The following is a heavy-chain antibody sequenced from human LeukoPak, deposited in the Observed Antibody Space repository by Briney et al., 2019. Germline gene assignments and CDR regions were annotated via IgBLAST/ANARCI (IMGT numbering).Heavy chain of an antibody. V-gene: IGHV3-23*01. CDR2: ISASAGST. Sequence: GGSLRLSCAASGFTFSSYAMSWVRQAPGKGLEWVSTISASAGSTYYADSVKGRFTVSRDNSKNTLYLQMNSLRAEDTAVYYCAKDLARNYDSSGYHAFDIWGQGTMVTVSS. D-gene: IGHD3-22*01. CDR3: AKDLARNYDSSGYHAFDI. J-gene: IGHJ3*02. CDR1: GFTFSSYA.